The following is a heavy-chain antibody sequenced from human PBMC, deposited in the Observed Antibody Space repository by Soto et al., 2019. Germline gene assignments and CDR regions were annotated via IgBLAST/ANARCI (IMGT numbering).Heavy chain of an antibody. V-gene: IGHV4-31*03. Sequence: SETLSLTCTVSGGSVSSGGYYWSWIRQHPGTGLEWIGYIYYSGTTYFNPSLKSRASISLDTSKNEFSLKLTSVTAADTAVYYCARRALPQCVNGVCYKDGFWDYWGQGALVTVSS. CDR3: ARRALPQCVNGVCYKDGFWDY. J-gene: IGHJ4*02. D-gene: IGHD2-8*01. CDR1: GGSVSSGGYY. CDR2: IYYSGTT.